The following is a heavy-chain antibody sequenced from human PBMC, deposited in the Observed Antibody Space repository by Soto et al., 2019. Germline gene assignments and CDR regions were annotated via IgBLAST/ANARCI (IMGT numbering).Heavy chain of an antibody. Sequence: SETLSLSCSVLGGYISSYDWSWIRQPPGKGLEWSGYSYYSGSTNYNPSFKSRVTISVDTSKNQFSLKLSSVTAADTAVYYCARDRGMNYDILTGYSVADYYYGMEVWGQGTTVTVSS. CDR2: SYYSGST. CDR1: GGYISSYD. V-gene: IGHV4-59*01. D-gene: IGHD3-9*01. CDR3: ARDRGMNYDILTGYSVADYYYGMEV. J-gene: IGHJ6*02.